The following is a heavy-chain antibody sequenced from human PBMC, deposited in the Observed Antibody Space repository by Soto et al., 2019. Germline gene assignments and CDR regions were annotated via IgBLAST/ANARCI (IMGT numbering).Heavy chain of an antibody. CDR1: GFTFSSYA. Sequence: GGSLRLSCAVSGFTFSSYAMSWVRQGPGRGLEWVSAVSGSGGSTYYADSVKGRFTISRDNSKNTLYLQMNSLRAEDTAVYYCATGITMIVVARVSVFDYWGQGTLVTVSS. CDR2: VSGSGGST. CDR3: ATGITMIVVARVSVFDY. V-gene: IGHV3-23*01. J-gene: IGHJ4*02. D-gene: IGHD3-22*01.